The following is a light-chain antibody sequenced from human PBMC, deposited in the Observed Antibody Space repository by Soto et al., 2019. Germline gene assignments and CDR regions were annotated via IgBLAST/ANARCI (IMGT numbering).Light chain of an antibody. CDR2: GSA. Sequence: EILRTQSPATLSVAPGERATLSCRPSQSVFSSLAWYQQRPGQAPRLLIYGSATRATGIPDRFSGSGSGTEFTLTISSLQSEDSAVYYCQQYNSWPAFGQGTKVDIK. CDR3: QQYNSWPA. CDR1: QSVFSS. J-gene: IGKJ1*01. V-gene: IGKV3-15*01.